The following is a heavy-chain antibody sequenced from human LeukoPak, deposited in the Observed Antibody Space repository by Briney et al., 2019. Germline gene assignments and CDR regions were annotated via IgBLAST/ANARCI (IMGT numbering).Heavy chain of an antibody. J-gene: IGHJ4*02. CDR2: IIPILGIA. Sequence: SVKVSCKSSVGIFSSYAISWVRQAPGQGLEWMGRIIPILGIANYAQKFQGRVTITADKSTSTAYMDLSSLRSEDTAVYYCARDLPPYYFDYWGQGTLVTVSS. CDR3: ARDLPPYYFDY. CDR1: VGIFSSYA. V-gene: IGHV1-69*04.